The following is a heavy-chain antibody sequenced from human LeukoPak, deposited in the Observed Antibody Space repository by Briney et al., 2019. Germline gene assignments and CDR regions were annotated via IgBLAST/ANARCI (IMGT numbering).Heavy chain of an antibody. D-gene: IGHD3-16*01. CDR2: IKQAGSEK. Sequence: GGSLRLSCAASGFTFSSYAISWVRQAPGKGLEWVANIKQAGSEKNYVDSVKGRFTISRDNAENSLYLQMNSLRAEDTAVYYFRTMIWGGGFDYWGQGTLVTVSS. CDR1: GFTFSSYA. J-gene: IGHJ4*02. V-gene: IGHV3-7*01. CDR3: RTMIWGGGFDY.